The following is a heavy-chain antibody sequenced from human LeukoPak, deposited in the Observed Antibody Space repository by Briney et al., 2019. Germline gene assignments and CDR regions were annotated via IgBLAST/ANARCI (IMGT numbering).Heavy chain of an antibody. V-gene: IGHV3-74*01. D-gene: IGHD2-15*01. Sequence: EGALRLSCAASGFTFSSYWMHWVRQAPGKGLVWVSRINSDGSSTSYADSVKGRFTISRDNAKNTLYLQMNSLRAEDTAVYYCARFSRYCSGGSCYTAGNWFDPWGQGTLVTVSS. J-gene: IGHJ5*02. CDR2: INSDGSST. CDR3: ARFSRYCSGGSCYTAGNWFDP. CDR1: GFTFSSYW.